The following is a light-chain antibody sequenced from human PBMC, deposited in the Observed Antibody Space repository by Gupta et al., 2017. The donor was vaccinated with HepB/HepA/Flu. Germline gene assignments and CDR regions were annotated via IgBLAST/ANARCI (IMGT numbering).Light chain of an antibody. V-gene: IGLV2-11*01. Sequence: QSALTQPHSVSGSPGQSVTISCTGTSSDVGNYNFVSWYQQHPGEAPKFIIYDVSKRPSGVPDRFSGSKSGNTASLTISGLQPEDDADYHCCSYASSYTWVFGTGTKVTVL. CDR3: CSYASSYTWV. J-gene: IGLJ1*01. CDR2: DVS. CDR1: SSDVGNYNF.